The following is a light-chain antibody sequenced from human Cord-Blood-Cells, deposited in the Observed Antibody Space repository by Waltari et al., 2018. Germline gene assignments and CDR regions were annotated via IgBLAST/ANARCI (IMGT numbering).Light chain of an antibody. CDR2: GAS. J-gene: IGKJ5*01. V-gene: IGKV3-15*01. Sequence: EIVMSQSPATLSVSPGERATLSCRDSQSVTNNLAWYQHEPGQAPRVVIYGASTRASGIPARFSGSGSGTEFTLTNSSLQSEDFSVYYCQQYKNWPPITFGQGTRLEIK. CDR3: QQYKNWPPIT. CDR1: QSVTNN.